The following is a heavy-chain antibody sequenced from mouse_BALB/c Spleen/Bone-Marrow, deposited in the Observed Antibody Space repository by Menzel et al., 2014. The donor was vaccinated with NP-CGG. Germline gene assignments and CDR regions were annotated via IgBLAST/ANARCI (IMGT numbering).Heavy chain of an antibody. CDR2: INPDSGTI. CDR1: GFDFSRYW. J-gene: IGHJ2*01. V-gene: IGHV4-1*02. Sequence: EVMLVESGGGLVQPGRSLKLSCAASGFDFSRYWMSWVRQAPGKGLEWIGEINPDSGTINYTPSLKDKFIISRDNAKNTLHLQMSKVRSEDTALYYCARLLYYGYFDSWGQGTTLTVSS. D-gene: IGHD1-1*01. CDR3: ARLLYYGYFDS.